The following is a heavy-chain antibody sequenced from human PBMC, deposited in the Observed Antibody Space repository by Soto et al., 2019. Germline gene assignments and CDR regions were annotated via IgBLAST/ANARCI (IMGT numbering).Heavy chain of an antibody. CDR3: ARGAWDDVNSRFDY. V-gene: IGHV1-18*04. D-gene: IGHD1-26*01. Sequence: ASVKVSCKASGYTFTSNGISWVRQAPGQGLEWMGWISTKNGNTNSAQKFQGRVTMTTDTSTSTAYMELRSLRSDDTAVYYCARGAWDDVNSRFDYWGQGTLVTVSS. CDR2: ISTKNGNT. J-gene: IGHJ4*02. CDR1: GYTFTSNG.